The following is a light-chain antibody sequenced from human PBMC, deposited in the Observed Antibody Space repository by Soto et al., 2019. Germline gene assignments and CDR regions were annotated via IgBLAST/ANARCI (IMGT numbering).Light chain of an antibody. J-gene: IGLJ2*01. Sequence: SYELTQPPSVSVAPGQTARITCGGDNIGSKSVHWYQQKPGQAPVLVVYNDRDRPSGIPERFSGSKSGTSGTLDITGLQTGDEADYYCATWDGSLPGEVFGGGTKLTVL. V-gene: IGLV3-21*02. CDR2: NDR. CDR3: ATWDGSLPGEV. CDR1: NIGSKS.